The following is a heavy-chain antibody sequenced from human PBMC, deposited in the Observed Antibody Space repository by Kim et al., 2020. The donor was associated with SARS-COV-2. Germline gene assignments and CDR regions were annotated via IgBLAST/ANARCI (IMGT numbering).Heavy chain of an antibody. Sequence: GGSLRLSCAASGFTFSSYAMYWVRQAPGKGLQWVSAISGSDGSTYYADSVKGRFTISRDNSKNTLYLQMNSLRAEDTAVYYCAKKAIVPAGKSFFDPWGQGTLVTVSS. CDR2: ISGSDGST. J-gene: IGHJ5*02. CDR1: GFTFSSYA. CDR3: AKKAIVPAGKSFFDP. D-gene: IGHD2-2*01. V-gene: IGHV3-23*01.